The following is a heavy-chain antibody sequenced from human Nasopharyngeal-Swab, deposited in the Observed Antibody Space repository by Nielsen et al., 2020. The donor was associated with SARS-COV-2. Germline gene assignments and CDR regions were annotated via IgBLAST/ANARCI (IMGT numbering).Heavy chain of an antibody. D-gene: IGHD2-2*01. V-gene: IGHV5-51*01. CDR3: ARQSYCSSTSCYGLDYYYYMDV. CDR1: GYSFTSYW. CDR2: IYPGDSDT. J-gene: IGHJ6*03. Sequence: GESLKISCEGSGYSFTSYWIGWVRQMPGKGLEWMGIIYPGDSDTRYSPSFQDQVTISADKSISTAYLQWSSLKASDTAMYYCARQSYCSSTSCYGLDYYYYMDVWGKGTTVTVSS.